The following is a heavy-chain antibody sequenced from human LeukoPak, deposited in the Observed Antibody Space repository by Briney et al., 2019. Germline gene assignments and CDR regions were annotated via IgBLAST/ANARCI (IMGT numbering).Heavy chain of an antibody. CDR2: ISGSGGST. CDR3: AKVNSGHIVVVTAADY. V-gene: IGHV3-23*01. D-gene: IGHD2-21*02. Sequence: TGGSLRLSCAASGFTFSSYAMSWVRQAPGKGLEWVSAISGSGGSTYYADSVKGRFTISRDNSKNTLYPQMNSLRAEDTAVYYCAKVNSGHIVVVTAADYWGQGTLVTVSS. J-gene: IGHJ4*02. CDR1: GFTFSSYA.